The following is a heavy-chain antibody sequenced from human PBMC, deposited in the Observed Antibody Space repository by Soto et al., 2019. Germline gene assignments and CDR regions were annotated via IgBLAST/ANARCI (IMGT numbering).Heavy chain of an antibody. CDR3: VRGGSGVDA. CDR2: IKHDGSEK. Sequence: EVQLLESGGGLVQPGGSLRLSCAASGFTFNGYWMTWVRQAPGKGLEWVGNIKHDGSEKNYVDSVKGRFTFSRDNAKNSLYLHRNRLRVEDTAVYYCVRGGSGVDAWGQGTLVTVSS. CDR1: GFTFNGYW. D-gene: IGHD3-10*01. J-gene: IGHJ5*02. V-gene: IGHV3-7*05.